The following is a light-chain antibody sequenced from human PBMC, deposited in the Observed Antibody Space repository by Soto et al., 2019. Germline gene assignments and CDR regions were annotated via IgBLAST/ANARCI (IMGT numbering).Light chain of an antibody. V-gene: IGKV1-5*03. CDR2: KAS. CDR1: QSIRIW. CDR3: QQYSNYTPRT. J-gene: IGKJ1*01. Sequence: DIQMTQSPSTLSASVGDRVTITCRASQSIRIWLAWYQQKPGKAPKILIYKASSLESGVPSRFSGSGSGTEFTLTISSLQPDDFATYYCQQYSNYTPRTFGQGTKVEIK.